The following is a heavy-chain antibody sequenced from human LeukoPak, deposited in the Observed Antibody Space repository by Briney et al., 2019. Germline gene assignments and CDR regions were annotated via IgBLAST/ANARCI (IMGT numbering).Heavy chain of an antibody. D-gene: IGHD6-13*01. CDR1: GGSISSSSYY. V-gene: IGHV4-39*01. CDR2: IYYSGST. CDR3: ARRLAGTEDY. Sequence: SETLSLTCTVSGGSISSSSYYWGWIRQPPRKGLGWIGSIYYSGSTYYNPSLKSRITISVDTSKNQFSLKLSSVTAADTAVYYCARRLAGTEDYWGQGTLVTVSS. J-gene: IGHJ4*02.